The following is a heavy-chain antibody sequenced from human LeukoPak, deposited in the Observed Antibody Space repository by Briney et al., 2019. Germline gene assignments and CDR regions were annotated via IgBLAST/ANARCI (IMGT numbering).Heavy chain of an antibody. CDR1: GFTFSSYS. D-gene: IGHD1-26*01. CDR2: ISSSSSTI. Sequence: PGGSLRLSCAASGFTFSSYSMNWVRRAPGKGLEWVSYISSSSSTIYYADSVKGRFTISRDNAKNSLYLQMNSLRDEDTAVYYCARSRYSGSYELDYWGQGTLVTVSS. J-gene: IGHJ4*02. V-gene: IGHV3-48*02. CDR3: ARSRYSGSYELDY.